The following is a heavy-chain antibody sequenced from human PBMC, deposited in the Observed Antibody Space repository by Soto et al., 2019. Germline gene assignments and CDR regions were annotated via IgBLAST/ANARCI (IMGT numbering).Heavy chain of an antibody. CDR3: AKGGGFPYYYGMDV. Sequence: TGGSLRLSCAASGFTFSSYAMSWVRQAPGKGLEWVSAISGSGGSTYYADSVKGRFTISRDNSKNTLYLQMNSLRAEDTAVYYCAKGGGFPYYYGMDVWGQGTTVTVSS. D-gene: IGHD3-16*01. J-gene: IGHJ6*02. V-gene: IGHV3-23*01. CDR1: GFTFSSYA. CDR2: ISGSGGST.